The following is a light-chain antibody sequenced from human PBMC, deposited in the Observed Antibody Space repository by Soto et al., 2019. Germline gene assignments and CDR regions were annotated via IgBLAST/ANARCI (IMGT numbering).Light chain of an antibody. CDR3: QQSHNSFT. Sequence: EIVVTHSPGALSLSPGERATLSCRASHIVSSAYLAWYQQRPGQAPRLLIYAASTRATGIPDRFSGSGSGTDFTLTISRLEPEDFAVYYCQQSHNSFTFGQGTRLAIK. CDR1: HIVSSAY. V-gene: IGKV3-20*01. J-gene: IGKJ5*01. CDR2: AAS.